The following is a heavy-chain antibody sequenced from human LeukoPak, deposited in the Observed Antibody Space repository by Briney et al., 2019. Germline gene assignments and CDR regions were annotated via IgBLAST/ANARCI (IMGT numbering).Heavy chain of an antibody. CDR3: ARHGEHYYGSGAYYNRWFDS. V-gene: IGHV4-59*08. CDR2: IYYTGST. D-gene: IGHD3-10*01. J-gene: IGHJ5*01. CDR1: GGSISRYW. Sequence: PSETLSLTCSVSGGSISRYWWSWIRQTPGKGLEWIGYIYYTGSTNYNSSLKSRVTISVDTSKNLFSLRLTSVTAADTAVYYYARHGEHYYGSGAYYNRWFDSWGQGTLVTVSS.